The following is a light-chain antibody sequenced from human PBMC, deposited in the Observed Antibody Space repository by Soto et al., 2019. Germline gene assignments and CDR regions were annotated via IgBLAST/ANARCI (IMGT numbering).Light chain of an antibody. CDR1: QGISSY. CDR2: SAS. CDR3: KQYTSWPCT. Sequence: DIQLTQSPSSLSASVGDRVTITCRASQGISSYLDWYRQKPGKVPKLLIYSASTLQSGVPSRFSGSGSGTDFTLTISSLQSEDFAAYYCKQYTSWPCTFGEGTKVDIK. V-gene: IGKV1-27*01. J-gene: IGKJ1*01.